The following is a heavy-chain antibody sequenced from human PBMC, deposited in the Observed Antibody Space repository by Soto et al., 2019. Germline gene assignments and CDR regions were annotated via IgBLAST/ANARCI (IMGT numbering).Heavy chain of an antibody. J-gene: IGHJ4*02. CDR3: ARAGDRRGPVVWGI. D-gene: IGHD2-15*01. CDR1: GGSFSGYY. CDR2: INHSGST. Sequence: SETLSLTCAVYGGSFSGYYWTWIRQPPGTGLEWIGEINHSGSTNYNPSLKSRVTISVDTSKNQFSLKLTSVTAADTAVYYCARAGDRRGPVVWGIWGREPLDTAAS. V-gene: IGHV4-34*01.